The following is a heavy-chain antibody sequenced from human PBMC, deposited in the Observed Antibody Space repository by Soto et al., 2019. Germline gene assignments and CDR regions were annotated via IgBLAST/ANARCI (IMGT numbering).Heavy chain of an antibody. D-gene: IGHD5-12*01. CDR1: GYTFDNYA. Sequence: QVQLVQSGAQVKKPGASVKVSCKASGYTFDNYALHWVRQAPGRRLEWMGWIHAGNGYTKYSQSFQGRVTITSDTSASTVHMHLSSLSCEDTTVVYCARVQYSGYDFKLAFEIWGQGTMVTVSS. J-gene: IGHJ3*02. CDR2: IHAGNGYT. V-gene: IGHV1-3*01. CDR3: ARVQYSGYDFKLAFEI.